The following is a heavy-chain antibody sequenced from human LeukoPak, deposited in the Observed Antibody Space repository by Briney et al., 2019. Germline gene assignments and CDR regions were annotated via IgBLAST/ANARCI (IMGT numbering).Heavy chain of an antibody. CDR1: GFTFDDYG. V-gene: IGHV3-20*04. CDR3: ATGLDWQLATGWYYFDY. J-gene: IGHJ4*02. Sequence: PGGSLRLSCAASGFTFDDYGMSWVRQAPGKGLEWVSGINWNGGSTGYADSVKGRFTISRDNAKNSLYLQMNSLRAEDTALYYCATGLDWQLATGWYYFDYWGQGTLVTVSS. D-gene: IGHD6-6*01. CDR2: INWNGGST.